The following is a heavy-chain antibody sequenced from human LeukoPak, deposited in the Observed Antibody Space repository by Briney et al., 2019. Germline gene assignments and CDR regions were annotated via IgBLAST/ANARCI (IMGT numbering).Heavy chain of an antibody. Sequence: QAGGSLRLSCATSGFTFCDYGVHRVPDTPGEGGERVAVIWYVGSNKYYPDYGKGGFPTSRDNSKTKLYLQINTLRAKATAVYYCAKGAHGRYSYFDYWGQGTLVTVSA. CDR3: AKGAHGRYSYFDY. CDR2: IWYVGSNK. J-gene: IGHJ4*02. D-gene: IGHD3-10*01. V-gene: IGHV3-33*06. CDR1: GFTFCDYG.